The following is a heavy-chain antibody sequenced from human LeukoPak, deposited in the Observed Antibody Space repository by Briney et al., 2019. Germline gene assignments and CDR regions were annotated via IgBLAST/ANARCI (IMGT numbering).Heavy chain of an antibody. Sequence: KSSETLSLTCTVSGGSISSYYWSWIRQPAGKGLEWIGRIYTSGSTNYNPSLKSRVTMSVDTSKNRFSLKLSSVTAADTAVYYCAREDFWSGYYDYWGQGTLVTVSS. CDR2: IYTSGST. V-gene: IGHV4-4*07. J-gene: IGHJ4*02. D-gene: IGHD3-3*01. CDR1: GGSISSYY. CDR3: AREDFWSGYYDY.